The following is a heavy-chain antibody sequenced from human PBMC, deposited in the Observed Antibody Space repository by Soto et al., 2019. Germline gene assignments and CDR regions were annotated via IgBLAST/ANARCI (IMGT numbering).Heavy chain of an antibody. J-gene: IGHJ4*01. CDR3: ARQKRGYSYGGPFDS. V-gene: IGHV5-51*01. CDR1: GYTFTSYW. Sequence: GESLKISCKGSGYTFTSYWIAWVRQMPGKGLEWMGIIYPGDSDTRYSPSFQGQVTISVDKSISTAYLQWSSLKASDSAMYYCARQKRGYSYGGPFDSWGDGTLVPVSS. D-gene: IGHD5-18*01. CDR2: IYPGDSDT.